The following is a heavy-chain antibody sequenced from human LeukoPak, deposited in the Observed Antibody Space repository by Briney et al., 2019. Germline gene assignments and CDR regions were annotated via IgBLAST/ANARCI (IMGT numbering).Heavy chain of an antibody. V-gene: IGHV3-30*02. CDR1: GFTFSSYG. CDR2: IRYDGSNK. J-gene: IGHJ4*02. Sequence: SGGSLRLSCAASGFTFSSYGMHWVRQAPGKGLEWVAFIRYDGSNKYYADSVKGRFTISRDNSKNTLYLQMNSLRAEDTAVYYRAKAGYCSSTSCYPPNFDYWGQGTLVTVSS. D-gene: IGHD2-2*01. CDR3: AKAGYCSSTSCYPPNFDY.